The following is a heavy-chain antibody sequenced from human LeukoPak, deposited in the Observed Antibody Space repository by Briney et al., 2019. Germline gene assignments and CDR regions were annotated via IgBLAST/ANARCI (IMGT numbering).Heavy chain of an antibody. CDR1: GYTFTGYY. CDR2: INPNSGGT. D-gene: IGHD3-16*02. J-gene: IGHJ5*02. V-gene: IGHV1-2*02. Sequence: ASVKVSCKASGYTFTGYYMHWVRQAPGQGLEWMGWINPNSGGTNYAQKFQGRVTMTRDTPISTAYMELSSLRSEDTAVYYCARAFYDYVWGSYLPWGQGTLVTVSS. CDR3: ARAFYDYVWGSYLP.